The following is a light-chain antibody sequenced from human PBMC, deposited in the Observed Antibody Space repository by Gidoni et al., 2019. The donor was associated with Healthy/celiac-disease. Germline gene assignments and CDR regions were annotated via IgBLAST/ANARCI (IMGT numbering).Light chain of an antibody. V-gene: IGKV2-30*01. CDR2: KVS. CDR3: MQGTHWTPYT. J-gene: IGKJ2*01. CDR1: QSLVYSDGNTY. Sequence: DVVMTQSPLSLPVTLGQPASISCRSSQSLVYSDGNTYLNWFQQRPGQSPRRLIYKVSNRDSGGADRFSGSGSGTDIKLKISRVEAEDVGVYYCMQGTHWTPYTFGQGTKLEIK.